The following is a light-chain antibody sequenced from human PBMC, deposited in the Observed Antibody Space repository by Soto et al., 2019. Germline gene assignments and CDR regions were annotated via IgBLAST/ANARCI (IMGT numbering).Light chain of an antibody. V-gene: IGLV2-8*01. CDR2: EVS. Sequence: QSVLTQPPSASGAPGQSVTISCTGTNSDIGAYNYVSWYQQHPGKAPRLMIFEVSKRPSGVPYRFSGSKSGNTASLTVSGLQAEDEADYYCSSYAGSDHQEVFRTGTKVTVL. J-gene: IGLJ1*01. CDR3: SSYAGSDHQEV. CDR1: NSDIGAYNY.